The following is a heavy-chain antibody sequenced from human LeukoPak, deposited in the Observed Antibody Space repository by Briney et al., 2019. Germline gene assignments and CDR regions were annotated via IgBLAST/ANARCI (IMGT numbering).Heavy chain of an antibody. CDR3: AISSGWYLGNFDY. CDR2: IYSGGST. V-gene: IGHV3-53*01. J-gene: IGHJ4*02. CDR1: GFTVSSNY. Sequence: GGSLRLSCAASGFTVSSNYMSWVRQAPGKGLEWVSVIYSGGSTYYADPVKGRFTISRDNSKNTLYLQMNSLRAVDTAVYYCAISSGWYLGNFDYWGQGTLVTVSS. D-gene: IGHD6-19*01.